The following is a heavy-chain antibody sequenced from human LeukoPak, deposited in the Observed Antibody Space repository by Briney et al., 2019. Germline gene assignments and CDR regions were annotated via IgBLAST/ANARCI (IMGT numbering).Heavy chain of an antibody. D-gene: IGHD1-26*01. CDR1: GFSFRTLA. V-gene: IGHV3-64D*06. CDR2: IGGDDVTA. Sequence: GGSLRLSCSASGFSFRTLAMHRVRQAQGKGLEYLAVIGGDDVTAYFADSGKGRFTVSRDISTNTLYLQMTNVRPADTAVYYCVRDLWGFDYWGQGTLVTVSS. J-gene: IGHJ4*02. CDR3: VRDLWGFDY.